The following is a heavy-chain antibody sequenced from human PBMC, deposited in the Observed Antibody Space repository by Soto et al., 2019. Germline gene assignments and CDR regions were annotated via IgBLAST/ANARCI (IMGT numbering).Heavy chain of an antibody. CDR2: IYYSGST. CDR3: ARGMRYCSSTSCPDAFDI. Sequence: SETLSLTCSVSGGSISSYYWSWIRQPPGKGLEWIGYIYYSGSTNYNPSLKSRVTISVDTSKNQFSLKLSSVTAADTAVYYCARGMRYCSSTSCPDAFDIWGQGTMVTVSS. CDR1: GGSISSYY. V-gene: IGHV4-59*01. J-gene: IGHJ3*02. D-gene: IGHD2-2*01.